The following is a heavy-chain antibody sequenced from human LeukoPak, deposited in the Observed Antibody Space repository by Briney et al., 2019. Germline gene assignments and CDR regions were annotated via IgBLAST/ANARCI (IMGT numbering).Heavy chain of an antibody. V-gene: IGHV3-74*01. J-gene: IGHJ4*02. CDR3: AKDISPHYYDSSGYYHY. CDR1: GFTFSSYW. D-gene: IGHD3-22*01. CDR2: INSDGSST. Sequence: GGSLRLSCAASGFTFSSYWMHWVRQAPGKGLVWVSRINSDGSSTSYADSVKGRFTISRDNAKNSLYLQMNSLRAEDMALYYCAKDISPHYYDSSGYYHYWGQGTLVTVSS.